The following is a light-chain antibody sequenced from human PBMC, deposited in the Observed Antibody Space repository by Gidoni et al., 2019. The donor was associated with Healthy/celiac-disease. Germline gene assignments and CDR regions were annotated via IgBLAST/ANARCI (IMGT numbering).Light chain of an antibody. Sequence: QSALTQPASVSGSPGQSITISCTGTSSDVGGYTYVSWYQHHPGKAPKLMIYEVSNRPSGVSNRFSGSKSGNTASLTISGLQAEDEDDYYCSSYTRSSLVFGGGTKLTVL. CDR1: SSDVGGYTY. V-gene: IGLV2-14*01. CDR3: SSYTRSSLV. J-gene: IGLJ2*01. CDR2: EVS.